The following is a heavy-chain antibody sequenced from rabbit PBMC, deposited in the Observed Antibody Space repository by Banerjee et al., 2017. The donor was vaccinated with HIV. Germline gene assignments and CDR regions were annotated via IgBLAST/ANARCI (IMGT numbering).Heavy chain of an antibody. Sequence: QEQLEESGGDLVKPGASLTLPCTASGFSFSSSYWICWVRQAPGKGLEWIACIYSGNAHPYFASWAKGRFTISKPSSATVTLQMTSLTAADTATYFCARGGSYPYGYVGYAYANMDIPFNLWGPGTLVTVS. D-gene: IGHD6-1*01. CDR1: GFSFSSSYW. V-gene: IGHV1S45*01. CDR2: IYSGNAHP. CDR3: ARGGSYPYGYVGYAYANMDIPFNL. J-gene: IGHJ4*01.